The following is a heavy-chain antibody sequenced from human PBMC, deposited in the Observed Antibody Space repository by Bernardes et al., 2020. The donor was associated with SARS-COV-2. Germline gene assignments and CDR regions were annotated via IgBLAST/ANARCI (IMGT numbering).Heavy chain of an antibody. Sequence: GGSLRLSCAASGFTFTSYWMHWVRQAPGKGLVWVSSISWNSGSIGYADSVKGRFTISRDNAKNSLYLQMNFLRAEDTALYYCAKDYGSGSSFFDYWGQGTLVTVSS. J-gene: IGHJ4*02. CDR1: GFTFTSYW. CDR3: AKDYGSGSSFFDY. V-gene: IGHV3-9*01. CDR2: ISWNSGSI. D-gene: IGHD3-10*01.